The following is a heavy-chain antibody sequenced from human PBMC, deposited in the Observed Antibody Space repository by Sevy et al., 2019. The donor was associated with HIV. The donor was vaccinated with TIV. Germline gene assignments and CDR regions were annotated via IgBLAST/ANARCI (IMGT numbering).Heavy chain of an antibody. V-gene: IGHV3-30*02. J-gene: IGHJ6*02. CDR3: ATSRYCSGGSCYGADYYYGMDV. CDR2: IRYDGSNK. Sequence: GGSLRLSCAASGFTFSSYGMHWVRQAPGKGLEWVAFIRYDGSNKYYADSVKGRFTISRDNSKNMLYLQMNSLRAEDTAVDYCATSRYCSGGSCYGADYYYGMDVWGQGTTVTVSS. CDR1: GFTFSSYG. D-gene: IGHD2-15*01.